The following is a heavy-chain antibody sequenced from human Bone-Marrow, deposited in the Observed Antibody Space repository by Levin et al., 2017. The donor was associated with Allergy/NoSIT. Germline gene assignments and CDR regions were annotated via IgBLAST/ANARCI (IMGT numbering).Heavy chain of an antibody. CDR2: IKQDGSES. CDR3: AREKTGPRGGFDI. V-gene: IGHV3-7*01. Sequence: GGSLRLSCAASGFTFGSSWMSWVRQAPGKGLAWVANIKQDGSESHLVDSVKGRFSVSRDNAKNSLYLQMNSLRAEDTGVYYCAREKTGPRGGFDIWGQGTMVTVSS. D-gene: IGHD1-1*01. CDR1: GFTFGSSW. J-gene: IGHJ3*02.